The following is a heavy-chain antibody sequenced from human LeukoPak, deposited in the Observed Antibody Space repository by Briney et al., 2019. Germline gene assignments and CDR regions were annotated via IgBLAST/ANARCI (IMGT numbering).Heavy chain of an antibody. CDR1: GFTFSSYW. Sequence: GGSLRLSCAASGFTFSSYWMSWVRHAPGKGLEWVANIKHDGSDKYYVDSVKGRFTISRDNAENSLYLQMNSLRAEDTAMYYCARSQSLSYWGQGTLVTVSS. CDR3: ARSQSLSY. V-gene: IGHV3-7*04. J-gene: IGHJ4*02. CDR2: IKHDGSDK.